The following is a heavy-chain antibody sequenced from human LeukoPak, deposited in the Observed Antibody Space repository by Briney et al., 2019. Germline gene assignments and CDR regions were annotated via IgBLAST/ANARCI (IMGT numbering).Heavy chain of an antibody. Sequence: GGSLRLSCAASGFTFGSYSMNWVRQAPGKGLEWVSYISVSSSTIYYADSVKGRFTISRDNAKNSLFLQMNSLRDEDTAVYYCARGETAVTSYLHFWGQGTLVTVSS. CDR1: GFTFGSYS. CDR3: ARGETAVTSYLHF. D-gene: IGHD4-17*01. V-gene: IGHV3-48*02. J-gene: IGHJ4*02. CDR2: ISVSSSTI.